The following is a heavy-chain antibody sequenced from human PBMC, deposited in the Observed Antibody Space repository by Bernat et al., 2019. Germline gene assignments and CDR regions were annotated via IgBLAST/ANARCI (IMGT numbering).Heavy chain of an antibody. J-gene: IGHJ5*02. D-gene: IGHD6-13*01. Sequence: QVQLQQWGAGLWKPSETLSLTCTVSGGSISSSSYYWGWIRQPPGKGLEWIGSIYYSGSTYYNPSLKSRVTISVDTSKNQFSLKLSSVTAADTAVYYCARPRRAAAGLNWFDPWGQGTLVTVSS. V-gene: IGHV4-39*01. CDR3: ARPRRAAAGLNWFDP. CDR2: IYYSGST. CDR1: GGSISSSSYY.